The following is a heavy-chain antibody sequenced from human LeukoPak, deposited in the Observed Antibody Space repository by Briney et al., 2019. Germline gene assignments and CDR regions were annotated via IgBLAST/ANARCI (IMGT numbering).Heavy chain of an antibody. Sequence: ASVKVSCKVSGYTFTSYAMHWVRQAPGQRLEWMGWINAGNGNTKYSQKFQGRVTITRDTSASTAYMELSSLRSEDTAVYYCARDTMVRGVIITGGFDYWGQGTLVTVSS. D-gene: IGHD3-10*01. CDR3: ARDTMVRGVIITGGFDY. CDR2: INAGNGNT. V-gene: IGHV1-3*01. J-gene: IGHJ4*02. CDR1: GYTFTSYA.